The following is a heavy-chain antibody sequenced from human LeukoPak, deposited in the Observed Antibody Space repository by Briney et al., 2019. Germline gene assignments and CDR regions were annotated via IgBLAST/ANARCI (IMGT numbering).Heavy chain of an antibody. Sequence: PGVSLRLSCAASGFTFSSYAMSWVRQAPGKGLEWVSAISGSGGSTYYADSVKGRFTISRDNSKNTLYLQMNSLRAEDTAVYYCAKDGHSGSYYWFDPWGQGTLVTVSS. J-gene: IGHJ5*02. CDR1: GFTFSSYA. CDR3: AKDGHSGSYYWFDP. CDR2: ISGSGGST. V-gene: IGHV3-23*01. D-gene: IGHD1-26*01.